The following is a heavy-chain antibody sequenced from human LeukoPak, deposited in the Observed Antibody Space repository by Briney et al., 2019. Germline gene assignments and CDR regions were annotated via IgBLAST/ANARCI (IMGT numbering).Heavy chain of an antibody. CDR3: ARARVFASAPGAYYFDY. CDR1: GGSIGTYY. V-gene: IGHV4-59*01. D-gene: IGHD6-13*01. Sequence: SETLSLTCTVSGGSIGTYYWSWVRQPPGEGLEWIAYIYYSGITKYNPSLKSRVTISVDSSKNQFSLRLSSVTAADTAVYYCARARVFASAPGAYYFDYWGQGTLVTVSS. J-gene: IGHJ4*02. CDR2: IYYSGIT.